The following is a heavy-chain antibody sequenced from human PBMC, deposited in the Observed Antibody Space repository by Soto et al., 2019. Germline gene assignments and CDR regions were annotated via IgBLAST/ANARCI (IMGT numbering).Heavy chain of an antibody. CDR1: GFPFSNYA. CDR2: LSGSGVST. CDR3: AEIESRFFYDSTGYYPFDY. J-gene: IGHJ4*02. D-gene: IGHD3-22*01. V-gene: IGHV3-23*01. Sequence: SGGSLRLSCVASGFPFSNYAMTWVRQAPGKGLEWVSALSGSGVSTYYADSVMGRFTISRDNSKNTVYLQMNSLRAEDTAVYYCAEIESRFFYDSTGYYPFDYWGQGTLVTVSS.